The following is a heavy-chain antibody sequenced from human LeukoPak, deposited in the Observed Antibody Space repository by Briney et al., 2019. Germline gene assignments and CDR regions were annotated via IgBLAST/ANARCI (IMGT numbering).Heavy chain of an antibody. Sequence: SETLSLTCAVSGGSTSSGGYYWTWIRQHPGKGLEWIGYIYYSGSTYYNPSLKSRVTISIDTSKNQFSLKLSSVTAADTAVYYCARAFFPYFDYWGQGTLVTVSS. CDR3: ARAFFPYFDY. CDR1: GGSTSSGGYY. V-gene: IGHV4-31*11. J-gene: IGHJ4*02. CDR2: IYYSGST.